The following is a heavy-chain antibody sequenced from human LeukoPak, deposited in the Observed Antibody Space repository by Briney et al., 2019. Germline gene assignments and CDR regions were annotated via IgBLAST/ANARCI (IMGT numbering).Heavy chain of an antibody. CDR1: GGSITSTNYY. CDR3: ARLPRGSSPDYFYYYMDV. D-gene: IGHD6-6*01. CDR2: VYYSGTT. J-gene: IGHJ6*03. Sequence: PSETLSLTCTVSGGSITSTNYYWPWIRQPPGKGPEWIGGVYYSGTTYYNPSLMSRATVSVDTSKNQFSLKLSSVTVADTAVYYCARLPRGSSPDYFYYYMDVWGKGIMVTVSS. V-gene: IGHV4-39*07.